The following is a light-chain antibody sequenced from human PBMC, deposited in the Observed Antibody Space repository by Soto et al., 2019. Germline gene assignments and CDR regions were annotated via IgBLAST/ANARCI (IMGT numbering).Light chain of an antibody. CDR1: SSDVGGYNY. CDR2: EVS. J-gene: IGLJ2*01. V-gene: IGLV2-14*01. Sequence: SALTQPASVSGSPGQSITISCTGTSSDVGGYNYVSWYQQQPGKVPKVLIYEVSKRPSGVSDRFSGSKSDNTASLTISGLQPEDEAHYYCSSFTSSHTGVFGGGTKLTVL. CDR3: SSFTSSHTGV.